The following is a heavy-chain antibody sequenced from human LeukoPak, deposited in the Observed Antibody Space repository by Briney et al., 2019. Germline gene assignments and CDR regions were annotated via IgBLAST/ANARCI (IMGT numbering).Heavy chain of an antibody. CDR1: GFRFSRHS. Sequence: GRSLRLSCAASGFRFSRHSLHWVRQTPGKGLEWVALISYDQSRKYYSDSVKGRFTISRDNSNETVFLQMNTLRPEDTAVYYCAGVSGSYYGYLDSWGQGTLVTVSS. J-gene: IGHJ4*02. V-gene: IGHV3-30*04. D-gene: IGHD1-26*01. CDR2: ISYDQSRK. CDR3: AGVSGSYYGYLDS.